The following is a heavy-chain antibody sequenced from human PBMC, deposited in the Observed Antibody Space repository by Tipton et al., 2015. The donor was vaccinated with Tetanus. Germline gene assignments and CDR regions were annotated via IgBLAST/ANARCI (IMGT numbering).Heavy chain of an antibody. CDR1: GGSITNSNYY. CDR2: IFYSGST. J-gene: IGHJ4*02. Sequence: TLSLTCAVSGGSITNSNYYWGWFRPPPGKGLEWIGNIFYSGSTYYKPSLKTRVTMSVDTSNNHFSLKLTSVTASDTAVYFCARLGGRYSGTYVDFWGQGALVPVSS. V-gene: IGHV4-39*02. CDR3: ARLGGRYSGTYVDF. D-gene: IGHD1-26*01.